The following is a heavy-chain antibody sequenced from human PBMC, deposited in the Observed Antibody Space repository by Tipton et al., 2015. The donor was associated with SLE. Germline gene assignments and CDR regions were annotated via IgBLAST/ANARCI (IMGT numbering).Heavy chain of an antibody. J-gene: IGHJ5*02. Sequence: QLVQSGAEEKKPGASVKVSCKASGYTFTGYYMHWVRQAPGQGLEWMGRINPNSGGTNYAQKFQGRVTMTRDTSISTAYMELSRLRSDDTAVYYCARTRKIVGANWFDPWGQGTLVTVSS. CDR2: INPNSGGT. V-gene: IGHV1-2*06. D-gene: IGHD1-26*01. CDR1: GYTFTGYY. CDR3: ARTRKIVGANWFDP.